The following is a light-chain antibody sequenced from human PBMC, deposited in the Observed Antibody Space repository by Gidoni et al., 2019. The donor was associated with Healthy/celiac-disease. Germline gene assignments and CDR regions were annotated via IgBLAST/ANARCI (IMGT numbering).Light chain of an antibody. CDR3: QQYDNWLRT. J-gene: IGKJ1*01. Sequence: EIVMTQSPATLSVSPGERATLSCRASQSVSSNLAWYQQKPGQAPRRLIYGASPRSTGITARCRGSGSGRVYTLTISSLQSEYVAVYYCQQYDNWLRTFVQGTKEEIK. V-gene: IGKV3-15*01. CDR1: QSVSSN. CDR2: GAS.